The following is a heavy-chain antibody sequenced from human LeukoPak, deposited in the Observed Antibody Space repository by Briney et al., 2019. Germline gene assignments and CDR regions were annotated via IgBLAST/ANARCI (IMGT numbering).Heavy chain of an antibody. Sequence: GGSLRLSCAASGFTFSSFDMPWVRQPTGQGLEWLSTIGTASDTYYPGSVEGRFTLSRDNAKNSLYLQMNSLTAGDTAVYYCARGPPRGKYYYMDVWGKGTTVTVSS. V-gene: IGHV3-13*01. CDR3: ARGPPRGKYYYMDV. J-gene: IGHJ6*03. CDR2: IGTASDT. D-gene: IGHD1-1*01. CDR1: GFTFSSFD.